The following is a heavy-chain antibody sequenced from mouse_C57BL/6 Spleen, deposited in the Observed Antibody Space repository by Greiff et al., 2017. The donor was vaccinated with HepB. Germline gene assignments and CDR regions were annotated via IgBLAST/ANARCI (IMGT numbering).Heavy chain of an antibody. CDR3: ARDYSFPYWYFDV. CDR1: GYAFSSSW. Sequence: QLQQSGPELVKPGASVKISCKASGYAFSSSWMNWVKQRPGKGLEWIGRIYPGDGDTNYNGKFKGKATLTADKSSSTAYMQLSSLTSEDSAVYFCARDYSFPYWYFDVWGTGTTVTVSS. CDR2: IYPGDGDT. D-gene: IGHD2-12*01. J-gene: IGHJ1*03. V-gene: IGHV1-82*01.